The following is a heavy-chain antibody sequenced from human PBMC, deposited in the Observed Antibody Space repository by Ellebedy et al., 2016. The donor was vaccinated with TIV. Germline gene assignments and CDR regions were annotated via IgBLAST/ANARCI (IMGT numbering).Heavy chain of an antibody. CDR3: ARESGYDLDY. CDR2: IKQDGSEK. V-gene: IGHV3-7*01. CDR1: GFTFSSYW. Sequence: GESLKISCAASGFTFSSYWMSWVRQAPGKGLEWVANIKQDGSEKYYVDSVKGRFTISRDNAKNSLYLQMNSLRAEDTAVYYCARESGYDLDYWGQGTLVTVSS. D-gene: IGHD5-12*01. J-gene: IGHJ4*02.